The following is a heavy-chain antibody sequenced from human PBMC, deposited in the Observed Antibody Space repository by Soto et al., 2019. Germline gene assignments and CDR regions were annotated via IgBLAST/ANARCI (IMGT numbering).Heavy chain of an antibody. D-gene: IGHD2-2*01. CDR2: IGESGTPT. J-gene: IGHJ6*01. CDR1: GFTFSSYA. CDR3: ARYIPGVRYYGMDV. Sequence: EVQLLESGGGLVQPGGSLRLSCAASGFTFSSYAMKWVRQAPGKGLEWVSLIGESGTPTYYADSVKGRFTISRDNSGNTLFLEMYSLRAEDTAVYYGARYIPGVRYYGMDVWVQGTTVTVSS. V-gene: IGHV3-23*01.